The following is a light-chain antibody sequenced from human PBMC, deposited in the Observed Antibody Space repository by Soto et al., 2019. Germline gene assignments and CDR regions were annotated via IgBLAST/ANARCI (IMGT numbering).Light chain of an antibody. J-gene: IGLJ1*01. CDR3: GTWDSGLSGFV. CDR2: ENA. CDR1: NSKIGNSY. Sequence: QSVLTQPPSVSAAPGQKVTISCSGSNSKIGNSYVYWYQQFPGAAPKLLMYENAKRASGIPDRFSGSKSGAAATLAITGIQTGDEADYYCGTWDSGLSGFVFGTGTKVTVL. V-gene: IGLV1-51*02.